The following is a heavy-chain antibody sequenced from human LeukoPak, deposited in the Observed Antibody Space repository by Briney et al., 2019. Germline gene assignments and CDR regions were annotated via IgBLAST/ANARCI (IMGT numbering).Heavy chain of an antibody. CDR3: ARDGIAVAGNDY. D-gene: IGHD6-19*01. CDR1: GGSISSYY. V-gene: IGHV4-59*01. J-gene: IGHJ4*02. Sequence: SETLSLTCTVSGGSISSYYWSWIRQPPGKGLEWIGYIYYSGSTNYNPSLKSRVTISVDTSKNQFSLKLSSVTAADTAVYYCARDGIAVAGNDYWGQGTLVTVSS. CDR2: IYYSGST.